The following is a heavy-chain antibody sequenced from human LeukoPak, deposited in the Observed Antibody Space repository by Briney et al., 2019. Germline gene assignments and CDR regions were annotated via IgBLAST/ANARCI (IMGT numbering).Heavy chain of an antibody. D-gene: IGHD3-22*01. Sequence: GESLKISCKASGYSFITYWIGWVRQVPGKGLEWMGIIYPADSNSRYSPSFQGQVTISADKSISIAYLQWSSLEASDTAMYYCARTDSSGFRFDSWGQGTLVTVSS. CDR1: GYSFITYW. V-gene: IGHV5-51*01. CDR3: ARTDSSGFRFDS. CDR2: IYPADSNS. J-gene: IGHJ4*02.